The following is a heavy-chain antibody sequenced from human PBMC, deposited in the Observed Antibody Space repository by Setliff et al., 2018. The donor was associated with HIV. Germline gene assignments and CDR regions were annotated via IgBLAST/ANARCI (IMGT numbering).Heavy chain of an antibody. CDR1: GGSISSSDYY. V-gene: IGHV4-39*01. CDR2: IYYSGTT. CDR3: AVSAGGFGA. J-gene: IGHJ5*02. Sequence: PSETLSLTCPVSGGSISSSDYYWGWIRQPPGKGLEWIGSIYYSGTTYYNPSLKSRITISVDTSKNQFSLKLSSVTAADTVVYYCAVSAGGFGAWGQGLLVTVSS.